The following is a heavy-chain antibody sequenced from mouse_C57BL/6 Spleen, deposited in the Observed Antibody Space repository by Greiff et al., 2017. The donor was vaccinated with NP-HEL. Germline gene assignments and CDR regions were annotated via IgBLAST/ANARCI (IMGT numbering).Heavy chain of an antibody. D-gene: IGHD1-1*01. CDR1: GYAFSSSW. CDR2: IYPGDGDT. V-gene: IGHV1-82*01. Sequence: VQLKESGPELVKPGASVKISCKASGYAFSSSWMNWVKQRPGKGLEWIGRIYPGDGDTNYNGKFKGKATLTADKSSSTAYMQLSSLTSEDSAVYICAREYGSSYYYAMDYWGQGTSVTVSS. CDR3: AREYGSSYYYAMDY. J-gene: IGHJ4*01.